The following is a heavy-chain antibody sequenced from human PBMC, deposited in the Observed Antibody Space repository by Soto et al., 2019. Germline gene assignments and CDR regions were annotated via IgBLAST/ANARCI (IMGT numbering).Heavy chain of an antibody. D-gene: IGHD6-13*01. V-gene: IGHV1-18*01. CDR2: ISGYNNNK. CDR1: GYTFTSYG. J-gene: IGHJ4*02. CDR3: ARVGAIAPAEGDY. Sequence: QIQLVQSGTEVREPGASVKVSCQASGYTFTSYGIIWVRQAPGQGLELMGWISGYNNNKNYAQKYQARVTMTTDTSTRTAYMELRSLRSDDTAVYYCARVGAIAPAEGDYWGQGTLATVSS.